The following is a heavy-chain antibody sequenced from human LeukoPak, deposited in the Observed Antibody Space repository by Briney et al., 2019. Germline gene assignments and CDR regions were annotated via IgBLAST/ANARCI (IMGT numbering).Heavy chain of an antibody. V-gene: IGHV1-46*01. CDR1: GYTFTSYY. Sequence: ASVKVSCKASGYTFTSYYMHWVRQAPGQGLEWMGIINPSGGSTSYAQKFQGRVTTTRDTSISTAYMELSRLRSDDTAVYYCASALGYCTNGVCPGAALDYWGQGTLVTVSS. D-gene: IGHD2-8*01. CDR3: ASALGYCTNGVCPGAALDY. CDR2: INPSGGST. J-gene: IGHJ4*02.